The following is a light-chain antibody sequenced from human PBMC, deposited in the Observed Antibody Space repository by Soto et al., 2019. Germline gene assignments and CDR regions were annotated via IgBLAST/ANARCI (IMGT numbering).Light chain of an antibody. CDR2: AAS. J-gene: IGKJ3*01. CDR3: QQSYSTPFT. Sequence: DIQMTQSPSSLSASVGDRVAITCRASQSISSYLNWYQQKPGKAPKLLIYAASSLQSGVPSRFSRSGSEKDFTLTISSLQPEDFATYYCQQSYSTPFTSGPGTKVDIK. V-gene: IGKV1-39*01. CDR1: QSISSY.